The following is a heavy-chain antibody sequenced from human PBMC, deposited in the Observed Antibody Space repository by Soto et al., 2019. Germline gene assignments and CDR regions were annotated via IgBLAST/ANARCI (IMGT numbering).Heavy chain of an antibody. CDR3: AREGGHTMIVANDAFDI. Sequence: SVKVSCKASGGTFSSYAISWVRQAPGQGLEWMGGIIPIFGTANYAQKFQGGVTITADKSTSTAYMELSSLRSEDTAVYYCAREGGHTMIVANDAFDIWGQGTMVTVSS. CDR1: GGTFSSYA. J-gene: IGHJ3*02. D-gene: IGHD3-22*01. V-gene: IGHV1-69*06. CDR2: IIPIFGTA.